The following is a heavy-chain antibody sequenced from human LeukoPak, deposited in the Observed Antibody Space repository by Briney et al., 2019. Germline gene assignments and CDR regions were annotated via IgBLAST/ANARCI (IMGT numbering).Heavy chain of an antibody. CDR3: ARAPTTVISWWFDP. Sequence: SETLSLTCTVSGGSISSGGYYWSWIRQHPGKGLEWIGYIYYSGSTYYNPSLKSRVTISVDTSKNQFSLKLSSVTAADTAVYYCARAPTTVISWWFDPWGQGTLVTVSS. CDR1: GGSISSGGYY. V-gene: IGHV4-31*03. CDR2: IYYSGST. J-gene: IGHJ5*02. D-gene: IGHD4-4*01.